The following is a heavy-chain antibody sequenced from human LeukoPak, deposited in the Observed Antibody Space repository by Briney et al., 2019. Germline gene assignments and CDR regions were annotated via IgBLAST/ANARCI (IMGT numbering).Heavy chain of an antibody. V-gene: IGHV3-30*02. J-gene: IGHJ4*02. D-gene: IGHD3-16*01. CDR3: ANLYQDY. Sequence: GGSLRLSCVASGFTFRNFGMHWVRQAPGKGLEWVAFIRYDGSDKYYADSVKGRFTISRDISKNTLYLQMNSLRAEDTAVYYCANLYQDYWGQGTLVTVSS. CDR2: IRYDGSDK. CDR1: GFTFRNFG.